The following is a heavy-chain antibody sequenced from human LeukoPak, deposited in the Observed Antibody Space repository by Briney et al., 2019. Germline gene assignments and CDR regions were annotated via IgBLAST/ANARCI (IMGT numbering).Heavy chain of an antibody. CDR3: ASETDCSGGSCYLPLW. Sequence: PSETLSLTCTVSGYSISSGYYWGWIRQPPGKGLEWIGSIYHSGSTYYNPSLKSRVTISVDTSKNQFSLKLSSVTAADTAVYYCASETDCSGGSCYLPLWWGQGTLVTVSS. CDR2: IYHSGST. D-gene: IGHD2-15*01. V-gene: IGHV4-38-2*02. J-gene: IGHJ4*02. CDR1: GYSISSGYY.